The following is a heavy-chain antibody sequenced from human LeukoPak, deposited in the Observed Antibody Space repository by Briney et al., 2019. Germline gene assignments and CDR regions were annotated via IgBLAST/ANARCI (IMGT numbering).Heavy chain of an antibody. CDR2: IIPIFGTA. J-gene: IGHJ1*01. CDR3: AAVYGDYAWAVENHIEYFQH. Sequence: GASVKVSCKASGGTFSSYAISWVRQAPGQGLEWMGGIIPIFGTANYAQKFQGRVTITADESTSTAYMELSSLRSEDTAVYYCAAVYGDYAWAVENHIEYFQHWGQGTLVTVSS. V-gene: IGHV1-69*13. D-gene: IGHD4-17*01. CDR1: GGTFSSYA.